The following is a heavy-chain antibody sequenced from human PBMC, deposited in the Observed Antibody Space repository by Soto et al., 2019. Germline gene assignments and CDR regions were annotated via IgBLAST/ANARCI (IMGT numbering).Heavy chain of an antibody. V-gene: IGHV3-48*01. J-gene: IGHJ5*02. Sequence: EMQLVESGGGLVQPGGSLRLCCAASGLSVSRYSMNWVRQAPGKGLEWVSFISSSGDIIHYADSVKGRFTISRDNVKNSLHLQMNSLRTEDTAVYYCARAPNGTKNWFDPWGQGTLVTVSS. CDR3: ARAPNGTKNWFDP. CDR2: ISSSGDII. CDR1: GLSVSRYS.